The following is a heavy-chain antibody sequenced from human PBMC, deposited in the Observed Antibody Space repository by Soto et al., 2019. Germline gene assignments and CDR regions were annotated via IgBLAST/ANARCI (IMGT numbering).Heavy chain of an antibody. CDR1: GGSFSGYY. CDR3: AKQYCSSTSCHNAY. CDR2: INHSGST. J-gene: IGHJ4*02. D-gene: IGHD2-2*01. Sequence: SETLSLTCAVYGGSFSGYYWSWIRQPPGKGLEWIGEINHSGSTNYNPSLKSRVTISVDTSKNQFSLKLSSVPAADTVVYYCAKQYCSSTSCHNAYWGQGTLVTVSS. V-gene: IGHV4-34*01.